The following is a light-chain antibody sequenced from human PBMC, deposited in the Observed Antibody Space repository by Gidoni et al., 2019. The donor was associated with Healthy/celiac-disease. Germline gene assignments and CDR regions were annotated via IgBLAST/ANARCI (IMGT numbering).Light chain of an antibody. CDR1: QDISND. J-gene: IGKJ3*01. CDR3: QQYDNLSFT. V-gene: IGKV1-33*01. CDR2: DAS. Sequence: IEMTHSPSSLSASVGDRVTITCQASQDISNDLNWYQQKPGKAPKLLIYDASNLETGVPSRFSGSGSGTDFTFTISSLQPEDFATYYCQQYDNLSFTFGPGTKVEIK.